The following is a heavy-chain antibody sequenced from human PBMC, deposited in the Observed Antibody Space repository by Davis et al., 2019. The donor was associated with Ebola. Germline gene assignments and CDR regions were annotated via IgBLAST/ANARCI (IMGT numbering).Heavy chain of an antibody. Sequence: GESLKISCAASGFTFSSYWMSWVRQAPGKGLEWVANIKQDGSEKYYVDSVKGRFTIPRDNAKNSLYLQMNSLRAEDTAVYYCARDPPREEYYDSSGYYYWGQGTLVTVSS. J-gene: IGHJ4*02. CDR1: GFTFSSYW. CDR3: ARDPPREEYYDSSGYYY. V-gene: IGHV3-7*03. D-gene: IGHD3-22*01. CDR2: IKQDGSEK.